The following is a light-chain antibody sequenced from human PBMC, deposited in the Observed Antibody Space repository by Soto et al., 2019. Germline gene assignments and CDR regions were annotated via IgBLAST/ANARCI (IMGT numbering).Light chain of an antibody. V-gene: IGLV2-11*01. J-gene: IGLJ1*01. Sequence: QSVLTQPRSVSGSPGQSVTISCTGTSSDVGSFDFVSWYQQYPGKAPKPIIFDVNKRPSGVPDRFSGSKSGNTASLTISGLQADDDADYYCCSYAGTYTAYIFGTGTKLTVL. CDR1: SSDVGSFDF. CDR2: DVN. CDR3: CSYAGTYTAYI.